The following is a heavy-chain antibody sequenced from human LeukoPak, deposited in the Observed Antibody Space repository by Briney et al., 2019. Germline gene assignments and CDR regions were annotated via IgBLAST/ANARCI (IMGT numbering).Heavy chain of an antibody. Sequence: SGSSLRLSCGTSGFNFTRHGMHWVRQAPGKGLELVAVIWHTSMSAFYSDSVKGRFIISRDNSRNTLYLQMSNLRADDTAVYYCAKELGVPAAGWQIQQWGLGTLVTVSS. D-gene: IGHD6-13*01. J-gene: IGHJ1*01. CDR1: GFNFTRHG. CDR2: IWHTSMSA. CDR3: AKELGVPAAGWQIQQ. V-gene: IGHV3-33*06.